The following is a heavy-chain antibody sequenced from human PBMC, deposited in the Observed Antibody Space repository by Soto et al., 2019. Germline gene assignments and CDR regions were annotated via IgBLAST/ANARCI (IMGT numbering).Heavy chain of an antibody. CDR1: GFTFSSYD. CDR2: IGTAGDT. V-gene: IGHV3-13*01. Sequence: GSLRLSCAASGFTFSSYDIHWVRQATGKGLEWVSAIGTAGDTYYPGSVKGRFTISRENAKNSLYLQMNSLRAEDTAVYYCARGPPYYDILTGYYPDYWGQGTLVTVSS. D-gene: IGHD3-9*01. CDR3: ARGPPYYDILTGYYPDY. J-gene: IGHJ4*02.